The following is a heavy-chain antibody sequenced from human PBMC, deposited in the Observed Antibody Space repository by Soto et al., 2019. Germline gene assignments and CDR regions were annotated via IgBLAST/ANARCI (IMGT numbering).Heavy chain of an antibody. CDR1: GFTFSSYA. CDR3: AKDRTYYDFWSGYSEGNWFDP. Sequence: PGGSLRLPCAASGFTFSSYAMSWVRQAPGKGLEWVSAISGSGGSTYYADSVKGRSTISRDNSKNTLYLQMNSLRAEDTAVYYCAKDRTYYDFWSGYSEGNWFDPWGQGTQVTVSS. J-gene: IGHJ5*02. V-gene: IGHV3-23*01. D-gene: IGHD3-3*01. CDR2: ISGSGGST.